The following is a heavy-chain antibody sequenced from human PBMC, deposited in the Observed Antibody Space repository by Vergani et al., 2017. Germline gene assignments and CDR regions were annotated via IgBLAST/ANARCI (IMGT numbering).Heavy chain of an antibody. CDR1: GYTLTELF. CDR2: FDPEDGET. D-gene: IGHD6-13*01. Sequence: QVQLVQSGAEVKKPGASVKVSCKVSGYTLTELFMHWVRQAPGKGLEWMGGFDPEDGETIYAQKFQGRVTMTEDTSTDTAYMELSSLRSEDTAVYYCATTVFVSVSSSPDAFDIWGQGTMVTVSS. J-gene: IGHJ3*02. CDR3: ATTVFVSVSSSPDAFDI. V-gene: IGHV1-24*01.